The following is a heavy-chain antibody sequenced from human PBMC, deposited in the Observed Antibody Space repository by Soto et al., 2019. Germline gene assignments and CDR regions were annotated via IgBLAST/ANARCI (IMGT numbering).Heavy chain of an antibody. CDR2: IYYSGST. J-gene: IGHJ3*02. Sequence: XATLSLTCTASGGSISSSSYYGGWIRQPPGKGLEWIGSIYYSGSTYYNPSLKSRVTISVDTSKNQFSLKLSSVTAADTAVYYCARRTMTTANYDAFDIWGQGTMVTVSS. V-gene: IGHV4-39*01. CDR3: ARRTMTTANYDAFDI. D-gene: IGHD4-17*01. CDR1: GGSISSSSYY.